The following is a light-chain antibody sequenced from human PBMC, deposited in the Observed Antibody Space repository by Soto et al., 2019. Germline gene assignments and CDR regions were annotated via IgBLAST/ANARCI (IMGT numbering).Light chain of an antibody. CDR2: DAS. CDR3: QQYGFSPIS. Sequence: EIVLTQSPGTLSLSPGARATLSCTPSQTVTNDYLAWYQQKDGQAPRLLIYDASTRATGIPDRFSGSGSGPEYTLTISRLEPEDFAVYSCQQYGFSPISFGQGTRLEI. V-gene: IGKV3-20*01. J-gene: IGKJ5*01. CDR1: QTVTNDY.